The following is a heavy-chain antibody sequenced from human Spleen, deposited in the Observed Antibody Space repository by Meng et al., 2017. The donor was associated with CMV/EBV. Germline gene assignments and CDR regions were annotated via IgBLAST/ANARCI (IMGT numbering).Heavy chain of an antibody. J-gene: IGHJ4*02. Sequence: SETLSLTCAVYSGSFSGYYWSWIRQPPGKGLEWIGEINHSGSTNYNPSLKSRVTISVDTSKNQFSLKLSSVTAADTAVYYCASYDFWSGYYFDYWGQGTLVTVSS. CDR1: SGSFSGYY. CDR3: ASYDFWSGYYFDY. CDR2: INHSGST. V-gene: IGHV4-34*01. D-gene: IGHD3-3*01.